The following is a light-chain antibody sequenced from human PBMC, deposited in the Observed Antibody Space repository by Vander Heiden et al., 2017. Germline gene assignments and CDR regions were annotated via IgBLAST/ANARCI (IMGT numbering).Light chain of an antibody. J-gene: IGKJ2*01. CDR2: AAS. CDR3: LHYDRSPLYT. CDR1: QIFSSDY. Sequence: EIVFTQSPGTLSLSPGERATLSCRASQIFSSDYLAWYQHKPGQAPRLLISAASRSATGVPARFIGSVSGTDFTLTISRVEPEDSAVYYCLHYDRSPLYTFGQGTKLEIK. V-gene: IGKV3-20*01.